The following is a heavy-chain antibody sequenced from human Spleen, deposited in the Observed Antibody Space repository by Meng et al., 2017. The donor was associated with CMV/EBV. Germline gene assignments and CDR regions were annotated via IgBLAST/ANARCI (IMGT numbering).Heavy chain of an antibody. J-gene: IGHJ3*02. Sequence: GGSLRLSCVGSRFNLINYAMGWVRQAPGKGLEWVSGSVSETTTNYVDSVKGRFTVSRDNSKSTLFLQMNSLRVEDTAVYYCVRVGTHALDIWGQGTMVTVSS. V-gene: IGHV3-23*01. CDR2: SVSETTT. CDR3: VRVGTHALDI. CDR1: RFNLINYA. D-gene: IGHD1-26*01.